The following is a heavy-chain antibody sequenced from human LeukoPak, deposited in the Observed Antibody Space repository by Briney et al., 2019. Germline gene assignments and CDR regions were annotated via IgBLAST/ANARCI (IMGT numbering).Heavy chain of an antibody. V-gene: IGHV4-59*03. Sequence: SETLSLTCTVSGVSMSSYYWNWIRQPPGKGLEWIGYIYYTGSTTYNPSLKGRVTMSVDTSKNQFSLKLGSVTAADTAVYHCATYSSNWFYFDHWGQGSLVTVSS. J-gene: IGHJ4*02. CDR1: GVSMSSYY. D-gene: IGHD6-13*01. CDR2: IYYTGST. CDR3: ATYSSNWFYFDH.